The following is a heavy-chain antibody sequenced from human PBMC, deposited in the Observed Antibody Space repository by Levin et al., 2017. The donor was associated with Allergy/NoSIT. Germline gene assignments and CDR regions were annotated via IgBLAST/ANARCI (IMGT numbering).Heavy chain of an antibody. CDR1: GFTFSSYG. D-gene: IGHD6-13*01. CDR3: AKEALGGSSWDY. J-gene: IGHJ4*02. CDR2: ISYDGSNK. V-gene: IGHV3-30*18. Sequence: GESLKISCAASGFTFSSYGMHWVRQAPGKGLEWVAVISYDGSNKYYADSVKGRFTISRDNSKNTLYLQMNSLRAEDTAVYYCAKEALGGSSWDYWGQGTLVTVSS.